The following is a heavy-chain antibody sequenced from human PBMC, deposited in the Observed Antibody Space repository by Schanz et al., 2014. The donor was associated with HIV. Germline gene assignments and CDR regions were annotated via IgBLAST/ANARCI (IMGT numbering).Heavy chain of an antibody. CDR2: VIGSGVRT. J-gene: IGHJ4*02. D-gene: IGHD1-26*01. V-gene: IGHV3-23*04. CDR3: AKAKGSYSATTFYFDF. Sequence: EQLVESGGGVVQPGRSLRLSCVASGFTFTNHALSWVRQAPGRGLEWVSTVIGSGVRTIYADSVKGRFTISRDNSKNTLSLHMNSLRVEDTAVYYCAKAKGSYSATTFYFDFWGQGTLVTVST. CDR1: GFTFTNHA.